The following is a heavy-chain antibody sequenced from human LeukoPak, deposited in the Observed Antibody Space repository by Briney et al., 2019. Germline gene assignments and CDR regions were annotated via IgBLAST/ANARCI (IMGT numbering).Heavy chain of an antibody. D-gene: IGHD6-19*01. V-gene: IGHV3-48*01. CDR3: AKDLRSSGWDDAFDI. CDR1: GFTFSNYS. J-gene: IGHJ3*02. Sequence: GGSLRLSCVVSGFTFSNYSMNWVRQAPGKGLEWVSYISSRSSSIYYLDSVKGRFTISRDNAKNTLHLQMNSLRAEDTAVYYCAKDLRSSGWDDAFDIWGQGTMVTVSS. CDR2: ISSRSSSI.